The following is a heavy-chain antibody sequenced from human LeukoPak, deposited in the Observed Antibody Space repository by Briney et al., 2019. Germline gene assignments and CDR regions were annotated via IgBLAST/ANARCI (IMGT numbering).Heavy chain of an antibody. CDR1: GFTFSSYS. Sequence: GGSLRLSCAASGFTFSSYSMNWVRQAPGKGLEWVSPISSSSSYIYYADSVKGRFTISRDNAKNSLYLQMNSLRAEDTAVYYCAREKYYYDSSGYYHIYGMDVWGQGTTVTVSS. CDR3: AREKYYYDSSGYYHIYGMDV. CDR2: ISSSSSYI. J-gene: IGHJ6*02. D-gene: IGHD3-22*01. V-gene: IGHV3-21*01.